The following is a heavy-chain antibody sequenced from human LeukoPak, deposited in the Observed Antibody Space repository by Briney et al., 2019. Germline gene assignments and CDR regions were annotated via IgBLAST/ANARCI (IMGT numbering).Heavy chain of an antibody. D-gene: IGHD1-1*01. CDR1: GGSISSYY. J-gene: IGHJ6*02. CDR2: IYYSGST. CDR3: ARYWKFYYGMDV. V-gene: IGHV4-59*08. Sequence: SETLSLTCTVSGGSISSYYWSWIRQPPGKGLEWIGYIYYSGSTNYNPSLKSRVTISVDTSKNQFSLKLSSVTAADTAVYYCARYWKFYYGMDVWGQGTTVTVSS.